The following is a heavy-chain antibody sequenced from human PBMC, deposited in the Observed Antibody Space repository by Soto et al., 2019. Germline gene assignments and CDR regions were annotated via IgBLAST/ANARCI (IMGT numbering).Heavy chain of an antibody. Sequence: PGGSLRLSCAVSGFTFSDYYMSWIRQAPGKGLEWVSYISSSSSYTNYADSVKGRFTISRDNAKNSLYLQMNSLRAEDTAVYYCAREERGYSYGFNFGWPDYWGQGTLVTVSS. J-gene: IGHJ4*02. V-gene: IGHV3-11*06. D-gene: IGHD5-18*01. CDR2: ISSSSSYT. CDR1: GFTFSDYY. CDR3: AREERGYSYGFNFGWPDY.